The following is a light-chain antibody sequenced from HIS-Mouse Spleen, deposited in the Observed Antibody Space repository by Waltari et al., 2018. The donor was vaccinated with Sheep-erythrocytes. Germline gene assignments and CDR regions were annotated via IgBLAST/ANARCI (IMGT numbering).Light chain of an antibody. J-gene: IGLJ2*01. CDR2: EVS. Sequence: QSVLTQPPSASGTPGQRVTISCSGSSPNIGSNYVHWYQQLPGTAPKLMIYEVSNRPSGVSNRFSGSKSGNTASLTISGLQAEDEADYYCSSYTSSSTLVVFGGGTKLTVL. CDR1: SPNIGSNY. V-gene: IGLV2-14*01. CDR3: SSYTSSSTLVV.